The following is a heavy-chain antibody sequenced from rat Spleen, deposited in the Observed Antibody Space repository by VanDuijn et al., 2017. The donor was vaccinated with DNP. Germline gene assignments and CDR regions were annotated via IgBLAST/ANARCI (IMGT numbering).Heavy chain of an antibody. Sequence: EVQLVESGGGLVQPGRSLKLSCVASGFTFNNYVMAWVRPAQTKGLEWVASITNTGNSTYYSDSVKGRFTISRDNTKSTQYLKINSLQTDETAIYYCARDQDFQNNYIDYWGQGVLVTVSS. CDR1: GFTFNNYV. V-gene: IGHV5-31*01. CDR2: ITNTGNST. CDR3: ARDQDFQNNYIDY. J-gene: IGHJ2*01.